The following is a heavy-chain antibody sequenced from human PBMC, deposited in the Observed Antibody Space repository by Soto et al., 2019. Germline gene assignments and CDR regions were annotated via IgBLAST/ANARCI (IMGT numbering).Heavy chain of an antibody. J-gene: IGHJ3*02. CDR1: GFTFSYYW. Sequence: DVQLMESGGCLVQPGGSLRLSCAASGFTFSYYWMTWVRQAPGKGLEWVANIRRDGGEEHYVDSVKGRFSVSRDNAKESLYLQMTSLRIEAPAVYSWARDATYRDSSFYYEVFDIWGQGTMVTVSS. CDR3: ARDATYRDSSFYYEVFDI. V-gene: IGHV3-7*05. CDR2: IRRDGGEE. D-gene: IGHD3-22*01.